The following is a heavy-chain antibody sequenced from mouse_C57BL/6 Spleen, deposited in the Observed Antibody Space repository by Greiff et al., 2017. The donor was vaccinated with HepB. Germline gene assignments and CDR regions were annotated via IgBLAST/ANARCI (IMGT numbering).Heavy chain of an antibody. CDR1: GFTFSDYG. CDR2: ISNLAYSI. CDR3: ARHEMGREGYFDV. V-gene: IGHV5-15*01. J-gene: IGHJ1*03. Sequence: DVMLVESGGGLVQPGGSLKLSCAASGFTFSDYGMAWVRQAPRKGPEWVAFISNLAYSIYYADTVTGRFTISRENAKNTLYLEMSSLRSEDTAMYYCARHEMGREGYFDVWGTGTTVTVSS. D-gene: IGHD4-1*01.